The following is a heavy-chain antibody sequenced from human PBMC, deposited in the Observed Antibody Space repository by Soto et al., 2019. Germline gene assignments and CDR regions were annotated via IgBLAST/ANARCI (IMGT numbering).Heavy chain of an antibody. CDR1: CGSISSSNW. D-gene: IGHD3-10*01. CDR3: ARDIDGGARGVTNWFDP. V-gene: IGHV4-4*02. Sequence: SETLSLTCAVSCGSISSSNWWSWVRQPPGKGLEWIGEIYHSGSTNYNPSLKSRVTISVDKSKNQFSLKLSSVTTADTAVYYCARDIDGGARGVTNWFDPWGQGTLVTVSS. J-gene: IGHJ5*02. CDR2: IYHSGST.